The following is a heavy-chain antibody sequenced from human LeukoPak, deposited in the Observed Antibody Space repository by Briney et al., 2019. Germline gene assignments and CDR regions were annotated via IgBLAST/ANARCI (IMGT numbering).Heavy chain of an antibody. CDR3: AKGYDFWSGYFDY. D-gene: IGHD3-3*01. J-gene: IGHJ4*02. V-gene: IGHV3-30*02. CDR1: GFSFSSYG. CDR2: TRFDGNNK. Sequence: GGSLRLSCAASGFSFSSYGMHWVRQAPGKGLEWVAFTRFDGNNKYYADSVKGRFTISRDNSKNTLYLQMNSLRAEDTAVYYCAKGYDFWSGYFDYWGQGTLVTVSS.